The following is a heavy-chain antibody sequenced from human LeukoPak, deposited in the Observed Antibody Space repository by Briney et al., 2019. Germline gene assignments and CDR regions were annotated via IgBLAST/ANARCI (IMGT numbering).Heavy chain of an antibody. CDR2: IYYSRST. D-gene: IGHD2-15*01. V-gene: IGHV4-39*01. Sequence: PSETLSLTCTVSGGSISSSSYDWGWIRQPPGKGLEWIGSIYYSRSTYYNPSLKSRVTMSVDTSKNQFSLKLSSVTAADTAVYYCARLNKVVAASNYWGQGTLVTVSS. CDR3: ARLNKVVAASNY. CDR1: GGSISSSSYD. J-gene: IGHJ4*02.